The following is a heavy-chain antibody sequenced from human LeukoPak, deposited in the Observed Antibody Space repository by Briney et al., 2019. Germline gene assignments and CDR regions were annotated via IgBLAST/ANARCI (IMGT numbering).Heavy chain of an antibody. Sequence: SETLSLTCTVSGGSITNGGYYWSWIRQPAGKGLEWIGRIYTSGSTNYNPSLKSRVTMSVDTSKNQFSLKLSSVTAADTAVYYCARGRDGGADYWGQGTLVTVSS. V-gene: IGHV4-61*02. CDR1: GGSITNGGYY. CDR3: ARGRDGGADY. J-gene: IGHJ4*02. CDR2: IYTSGST.